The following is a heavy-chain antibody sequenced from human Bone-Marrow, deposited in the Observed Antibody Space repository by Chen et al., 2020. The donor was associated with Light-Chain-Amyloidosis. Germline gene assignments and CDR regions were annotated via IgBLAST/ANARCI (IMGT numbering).Heavy chain of an antibody. Sequence: GPGLVKPSGTLSLTCAVSGDSLSSSHWWSWVRQPPGKGLEWIGEIYHSGSTNYNPSLKSRVTISVDKSKNQFSLNLISVTAADTAVYYCARAWGSSSGSLEYWGQGTLVTVSS. V-gene: IGHV4-4*02. D-gene: IGHD6-19*01. J-gene: IGHJ4*02. CDR3: ARAWGSSSGSLEY. CDR1: GDSLSSSHW. CDR2: IYHSGST.